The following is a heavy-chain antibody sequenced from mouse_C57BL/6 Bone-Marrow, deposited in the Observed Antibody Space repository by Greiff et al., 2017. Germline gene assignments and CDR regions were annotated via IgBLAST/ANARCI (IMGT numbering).Heavy chain of an antibody. D-gene: IGHD2-1*01. CDR3: AREVDIYYGITYAMDD. Sequence: QVQLKQSGAELVRPGASVTLSCKASGSTFTDYEMHWVQQTPLHGLDWIVAIDPETSCTDYNPKFKCRAPLPVDTSSSTAYMQHSSLTSEDSAVYFCAREVDIYYGITYAMDDWGQGKSVTIYS. V-gene: IGHV1-15*01. CDR2: IDPETSCT. CDR1: GSTFTDYE. J-gene: IGHJ4*01.